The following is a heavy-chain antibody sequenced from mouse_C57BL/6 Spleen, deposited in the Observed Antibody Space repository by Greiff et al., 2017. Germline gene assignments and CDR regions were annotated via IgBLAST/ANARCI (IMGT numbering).Heavy chain of an antibody. CDR2: ISSGSSTI. J-gene: IGHJ1*03. V-gene: IGHV5-17*01. CDR1: GFTFSDYG. CDR3: ARRGGGSSYVSYWYFDV. D-gene: IGHD1-1*01. Sequence: EVQLVESGGGLVKPGGSLKLSCAASGFTFSDYGMHWVRQAPEKGLEWVAYISSGSSTIYYADTVKGRYTISRDNAKNTLFLQMTSLRSEDTAMYYCARRGGGSSYVSYWYFDVWGTGTTVTVSS.